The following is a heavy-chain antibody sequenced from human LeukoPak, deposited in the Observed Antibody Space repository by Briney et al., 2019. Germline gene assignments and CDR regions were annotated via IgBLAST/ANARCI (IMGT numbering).Heavy chain of an antibody. CDR2: IIPIFGTA. CDR3: ARDLGYYDSSGSYYYYYGMDV. CDR1: GGTFSSYA. D-gene: IGHD3-22*01. J-gene: IGHJ6*02. Sequence: SVKVSCKASGGTFSSYAISWVRQAPGQGLEWMGGIIPIFGTANYAQKFQGRVTITADESTSTAYMELSSLRSEDTAVYYCARDLGYYDSSGSYYYYYGMDVWGQGTTVTVSS. V-gene: IGHV1-69*13.